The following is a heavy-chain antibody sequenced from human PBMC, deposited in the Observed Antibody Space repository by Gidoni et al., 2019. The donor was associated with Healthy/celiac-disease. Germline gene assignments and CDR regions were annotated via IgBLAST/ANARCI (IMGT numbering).Heavy chain of an antibody. CDR1: GYSISSGYY. CDR2: IYHSGST. Sequence: QVQLQESGPGLVKPSETLSLTCAVSGYSISSGYYWGWIRQPPGKGLEWIGNIYHSGSTYYNPYIKSRVTISGDTTKNQCSLKLSSGTAADTAVYYCARELNMIVVVTIDAFDIWGQGTMVTVSS. J-gene: IGHJ3*02. CDR3: ARELNMIVVVTIDAFDI. D-gene: IGHD3-22*01. V-gene: IGHV4-38-2*02.